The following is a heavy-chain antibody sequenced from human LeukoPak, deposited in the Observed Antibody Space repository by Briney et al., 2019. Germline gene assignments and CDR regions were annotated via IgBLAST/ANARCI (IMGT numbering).Heavy chain of an antibody. J-gene: IGHJ4*02. CDR1: GYTFTNYD. V-gene: IGHV1-18*01. D-gene: IGHD3-16*01. Sequence: ASVRVSCKASGYTFTNYDITWVRQAPGQGLERMGWINTYNGNTNYAQNLQGRVTMTTDTSTSTAYMELRSLRSDDTAVYYCARGLGHRDYFHYWGQGTLVTVSS. CDR2: INTYNGNT. CDR3: ARGLGHRDYFHY.